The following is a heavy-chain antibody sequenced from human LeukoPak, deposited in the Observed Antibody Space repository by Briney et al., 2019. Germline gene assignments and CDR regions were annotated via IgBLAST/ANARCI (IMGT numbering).Heavy chain of an antibody. D-gene: IGHD3-22*01. V-gene: IGHV4-39*07. CDR2: IYYSGRT. CDR3: ARERYYYDSSGYLSLYNWFDP. J-gene: IGHJ5*02. Sequence: SETLSLTCTVSSGSISSSSYYWAWIRQPPGKGLEWIGNIYYSGRTDYNPSLKSRVTISVDTSKNQFSLKLSSVTAADTAVYYCARERYYYDSSGYLSLYNWFDPWGQGTLVTVSS. CDR1: SGSISSSSYY.